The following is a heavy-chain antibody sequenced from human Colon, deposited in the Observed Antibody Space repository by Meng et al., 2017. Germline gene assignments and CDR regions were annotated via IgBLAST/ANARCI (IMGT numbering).Heavy chain of an antibody. V-gene: IGHV1-8*01. CDR2: MNPNNGNT. J-gene: IGHJ5*01. CDR3: ARTAMLDS. D-gene: IGHD2-2*01. Sequence: QVQLVQSGAEVRKPGASVKVTCKASGYTFTSSDINWVRQATGRGIEWLGWMNPNNGNTGSAQKFQGRVSMTRDTSIGTAYMELSGLTSEDTAVYYCARTAMLDSWGQGTLVTVSS. CDR1: GYTFTSSD.